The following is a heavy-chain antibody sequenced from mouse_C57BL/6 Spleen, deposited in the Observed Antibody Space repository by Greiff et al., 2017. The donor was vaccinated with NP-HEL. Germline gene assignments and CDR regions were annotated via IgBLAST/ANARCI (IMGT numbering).Heavy chain of an antibody. CDR2: ISYDGSN. Sequence: ESGPGLVKPSQSLSLTFSFPFYSLPLVSSFPCLLPFPFPPLAWMGYISYDGSNNYNPSLKNRISITRDTSKNQFFLKLNSVTTEDTATYYCARGDYGVNYFDYWGQGTTLTVSS. CDR1: FYSLPLVSS. J-gene: IGHJ2*01. D-gene: IGHD1-1*01. V-gene: IGHV3-6*01. CDR3: ARGDYGVNYFDY.